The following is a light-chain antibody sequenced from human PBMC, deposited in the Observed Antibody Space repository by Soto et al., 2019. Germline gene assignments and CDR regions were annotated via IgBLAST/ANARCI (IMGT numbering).Light chain of an antibody. J-gene: IGKJ1*01. Sequence: EVVLTQSPGTLSLSPGERATLSCRAGQSVVSSYLAWYQQKPGQAPRLLIYGASSRATGIPDRFSGSGSGTDFTLTISRLEPEDFAVYYCQQYGSSPGTFGQGTKVDIK. CDR3: QQYGSSPGT. CDR1: QSVVSSY. V-gene: IGKV3-20*01. CDR2: GAS.